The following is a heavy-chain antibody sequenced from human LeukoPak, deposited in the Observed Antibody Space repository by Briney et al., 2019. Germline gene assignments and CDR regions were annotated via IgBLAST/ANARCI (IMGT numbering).Heavy chain of an antibody. CDR3: TRAPRKAWFDP. Sequence: SETLSLTCTVSGYSISSYYWSWIRQPPGKGLEWIGYIYYSGSTNYNPSLKSRVTMSVDTSRKQFSLRLTSVTAADTAVYYCTRAPRKAWFDPWGQGTLVTVSS. CDR2: IYYSGST. CDR1: GYSISSYY. V-gene: IGHV4-59*01. J-gene: IGHJ5*02. D-gene: IGHD1-14*01.